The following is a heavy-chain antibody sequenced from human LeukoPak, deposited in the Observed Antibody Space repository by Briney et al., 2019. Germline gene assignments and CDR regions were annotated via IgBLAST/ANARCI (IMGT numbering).Heavy chain of an antibody. Sequence: SGGPLRLSCAASGFTFSSYEMNWVRQAPGKGLEWVSYISSSGSTIYYADSVKGRFTISRDNAKNSLYLQMNSLRAEDTAVYYCARGCSSTSCSRAAFDIWGQGTMVTVSS. J-gene: IGHJ3*02. CDR3: ARGCSSTSCSRAAFDI. CDR2: ISSSGSTI. V-gene: IGHV3-48*03. CDR1: GFTFSSYE. D-gene: IGHD2-2*01.